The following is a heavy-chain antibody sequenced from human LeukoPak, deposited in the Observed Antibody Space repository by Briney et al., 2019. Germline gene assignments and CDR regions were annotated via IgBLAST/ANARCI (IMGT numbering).Heavy chain of an antibody. D-gene: IGHD2-21*01. V-gene: IGHV3-7*03. CDR2: IKQDGNVK. CDR3: ARLGLPDY. Sequence: GGSLRLSCAASGSTFSGYWMSRVRQAPGKGLEWMANIKQDGNVKYYVDSVKGRFTISRDNAKNSLFLQMNSLRAEDTAVYYCARLGLPDYWGQGTLVTVSS. J-gene: IGHJ4*02. CDR1: GSTFSGYW.